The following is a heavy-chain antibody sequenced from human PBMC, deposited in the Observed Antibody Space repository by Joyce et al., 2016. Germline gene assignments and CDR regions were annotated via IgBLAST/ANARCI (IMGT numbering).Heavy chain of an antibody. CDR3: ARQENGFDP. V-gene: IGHV4-39*01. Sequence: QLQLQASGPGLVQPSETLSLTCTVSGGSISSSNYYWGWNRQPPGKGLEWVGSIYYTGSTYDNPSLKSRVTIAVDTSKNHFSLKLSSVTAADTAVYYCARQENGFDPWGQGTLVTVSS. CDR1: GGSISSSNYY. CDR2: IYYTGST. J-gene: IGHJ5*02.